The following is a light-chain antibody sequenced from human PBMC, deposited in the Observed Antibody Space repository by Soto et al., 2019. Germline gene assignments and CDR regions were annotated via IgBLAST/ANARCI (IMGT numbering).Light chain of an antibody. Sequence: EIVLTQSPVTLSLSPGERATLSCRASQSVRSRYLAWYQQKPGQAPRLLISGASSRATGIPDRFSGSGSGTDFTLTVSRLEPEDFALYYCQQYGNSPINFGQGTRLEIK. CDR1: QSVRSRY. CDR3: QQYGNSPIN. CDR2: GAS. V-gene: IGKV3-20*01. J-gene: IGKJ5*01.